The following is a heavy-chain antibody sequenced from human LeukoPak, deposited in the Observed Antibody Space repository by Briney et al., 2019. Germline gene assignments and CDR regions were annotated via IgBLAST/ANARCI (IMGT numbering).Heavy chain of an antibody. D-gene: IGHD2-2*01. CDR1: GGSISSYY. Sequence: SETLSLTCTVSGGSISSYYWSWIRQPAGKGLEWIGRIYTSGSTNYNPSLKSRVTMSVDTSKNQFSLKLSSVTAADTAVYYCAREMEYCSSTSCYSYYYYYYMDVWGKGATVTVSS. V-gene: IGHV4-4*07. J-gene: IGHJ6*03. CDR3: AREMEYCSSTSCYSYYYYYYMDV. CDR2: IYTSGST.